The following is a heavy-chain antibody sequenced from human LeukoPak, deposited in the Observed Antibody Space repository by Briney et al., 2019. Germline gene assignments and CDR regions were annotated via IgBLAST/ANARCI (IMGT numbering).Heavy chain of an antibody. CDR2: IYPTGST. D-gene: IGHD6-13*01. CDR1: GYSISSGYY. J-gene: IGHJ5*02. Sequence: SETLSLTCTVSGYSISSGYYCGWIRQPPGKAREWIGNIYPTGSTYDNPSLKSRVTISVDTSKNQFSLKVSSVSAADTAVYYCARAYSSSWYWNWFDPWGQGTLVTVSS. CDR3: ARAYSSSWYWNWFDP. V-gene: IGHV4-38-2*02.